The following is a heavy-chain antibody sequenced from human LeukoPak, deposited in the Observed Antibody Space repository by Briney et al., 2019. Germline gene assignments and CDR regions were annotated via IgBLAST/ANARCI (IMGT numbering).Heavy chain of an antibody. V-gene: IGHV1-2*02. CDR1: GYTFTGYY. Sequence: GASVKVSCKASGYTFTGYYMHWVRQAPGQGLEWMGWINPNSGGTNYAQKFQGRVTMTRDTSISTAYMELSRLRSDDTAVYYCAHPLVYCSGGSCYSTGAFDIWGQGTMVTVSS. D-gene: IGHD2-15*01. CDR3: AHPLVYCSGGSCYSTGAFDI. J-gene: IGHJ3*02. CDR2: INPNSGGT.